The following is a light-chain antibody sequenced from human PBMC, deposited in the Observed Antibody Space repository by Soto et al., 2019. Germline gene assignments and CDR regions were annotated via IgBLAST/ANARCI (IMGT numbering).Light chain of an antibody. CDR2: DAS. CDR3: QQFNTYPIT. J-gene: IGKJ5*01. Sequence: AIQLTQSPSSLSASVGDRVTITCRASQAISSALAWYQQRPGKPPKLLICDASTLKSGAPSRFSGSGLGTDFSLTISSLQPEDVATYYCQQFNTYPITFGQGTRLDIK. CDR1: QAISSA. V-gene: IGKV1-13*02.